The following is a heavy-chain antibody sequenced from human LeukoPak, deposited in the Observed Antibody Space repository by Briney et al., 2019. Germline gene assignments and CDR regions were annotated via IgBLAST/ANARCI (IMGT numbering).Heavy chain of an antibody. J-gene: IGHJ4*02. Sequence: GGSLRLSCAASGFTFSSYSMNWVRQAPGKGLEWVSSISSSSSYIYYADSVKGRFTISRDNAKNSLYLQMNSLRAEDTAVYYCARDFGSGWYGPFDYWGQGTLVTVSS. CDR2: ISSSSSYI. CDR3: ARDFGSGWYGPFDY. D-gene: IGHD6-19*01. CDR1: GFTFSSYS. V-gene: IGHV3-21*01.